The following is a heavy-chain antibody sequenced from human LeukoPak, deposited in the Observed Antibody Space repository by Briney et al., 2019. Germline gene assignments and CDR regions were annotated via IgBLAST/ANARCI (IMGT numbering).Heavy chain of an antibody. CDR3: ARKQATGPAPFDH. CDR2: FRDSGGDT. CDR1: RFTFRSYA. V-gene: IGHV3-23*01. J-gene: IGHJ4*02. D-gene: IGHD3-9*01. Sequence: GGSLRLSCGPSRFTFRSYAMGWVRPTAGKGLDWVLTFRDSGGDTFYAASVTGRFTHYRDKSKNTLHLQINSLRAEDTAVYYCARKQATGPAPFDHWGQGTLVTVSS.